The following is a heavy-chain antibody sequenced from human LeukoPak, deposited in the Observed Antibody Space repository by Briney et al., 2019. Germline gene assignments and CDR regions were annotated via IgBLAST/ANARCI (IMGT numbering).Heavy chain of an antibody. CDR2: IWYDGSNK. CDR1: GFTFSSYG. CDR3: ARGGHNYGSYDY. V-gene: IGHV3-33*01. Sequence: GGSLRLSCAASGFTFSSYGMHWVRQAPGKGLEWVAVIWYDGSNKYYADSVKGRFTISRDNSKNTLYLQMNSLRAEDTAVYYCARGGHNYGSYDYWGQGTLVTVSS. J-gene: IGHJ4*02. D-gene: IGHD5-18*01.